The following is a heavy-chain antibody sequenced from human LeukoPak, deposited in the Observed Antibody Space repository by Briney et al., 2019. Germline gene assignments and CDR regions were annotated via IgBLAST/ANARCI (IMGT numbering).Heavy chain of an antibody. D-gene: IGHD6-13*01. J-gene: IGHJ4*02. CDR2: ISYDGSNK. V-gene: IGHV3-30*04. CDR3: ARDLLAAADDY. CDR1: GSTFSSYA. Sequence: GRSLRLSCAASGSTFSSYAMHWVRQAPDKGLEWVAVISYDGSNKYYADSVKGRFTISRDNSKNTLYLQMNSLRAEDTAVYYCARDLLAAADDYWGQGTLVTVSS.